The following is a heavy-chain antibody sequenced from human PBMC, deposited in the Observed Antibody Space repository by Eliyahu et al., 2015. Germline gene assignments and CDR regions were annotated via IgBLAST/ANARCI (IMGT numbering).Heavy chain of an antibody. CDR3: ARGGIVVVPAAILGY. V-gene: IGHV1-46*01. D-gene: IGHD2-2*01. Sequence: QVQLVQSGAEVREPGASVKVSCKASGYXFTSFYMHWVRQAPGQRLEWMGRINPSGGITTYAQKFQGRVTMTRDTSTSTVYMELSSLRSEDTAVYYCARGGIVVVPAAILGYWGQGTLVTVSS. J-gene: IGHJ1*01. CDR1: GYXFTSFY. CDR2: INPSGGIT.